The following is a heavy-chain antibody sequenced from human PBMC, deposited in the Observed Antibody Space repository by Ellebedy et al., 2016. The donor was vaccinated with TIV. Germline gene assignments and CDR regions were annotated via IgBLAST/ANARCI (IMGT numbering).Heavy chain of an antibody. V-gene: IGHV1-3*01. CDR3: ARWADHSSGWSGPFDY. CDR1: GHSFTNYA. D-gene: IGHD6-19*01. J-gene: IGHJ4*02. Sequence: ASVKVSCKASGHSFTNYAFHWVRQAPGQSLEWMGWINAGDDNPKYSQKFQGRLTITRETSATTAYMDLTALRSEDTAVYYCARWADHSSGWSGPFDYWGQGTLVTVSS. CDR2: INAGDDNP.